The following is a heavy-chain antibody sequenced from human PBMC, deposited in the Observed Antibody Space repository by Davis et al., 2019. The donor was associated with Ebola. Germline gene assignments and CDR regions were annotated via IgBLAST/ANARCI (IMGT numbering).Heavy chain of an antibody. CDR2: ISYDGSNK. D-gene: IGHD2-15*01. CDR3: ARDNRGGHFDY. CDR1: GFTFSSYA. V-gene: IGHV3-30-3*01. J-gene: IGHJ4*02. Sequence: GESLKISCAASGFTFSSYAMHWVRQAPVKGLEWVAVISYDGSNKYYADSVKGRFTISRDNSKNTLYLQMNSLRAEDTAVYYCARDNRGGHFDYWGQGTLVTVSS.